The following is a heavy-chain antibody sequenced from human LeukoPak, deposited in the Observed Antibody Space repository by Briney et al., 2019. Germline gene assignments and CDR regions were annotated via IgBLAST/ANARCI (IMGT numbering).Heavy chain of an antibody. CDR2: MNPNSGNT. Sequence: ASVKVSCKATGYTFTSYDINWVRQATGQGLEWMGWMNPNSGNTGYAQKFQGRVTITRNTSISTAYMELSSLRSEDTAVYYCARGIAAAGTDYWGQGTLVTVSS. D-gene: IGHD6-13*01. CDR1: GYTFTSYD. V-gene: IGHV1-8*03. J-gene: IGHJ4*02. CDR3: ARGIAAAGTDY.